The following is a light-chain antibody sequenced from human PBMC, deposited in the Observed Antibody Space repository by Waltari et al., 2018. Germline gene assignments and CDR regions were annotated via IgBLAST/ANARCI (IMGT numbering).Light chain of an antibody. CDR2: RNN. J-gene: IGLJ3*02. V-gene: IGLV10-54*01. CDR3: SAWDSSLSAWV. CDR1: SNNVGHQG. Sequence: QAGLTQPPSVSRGLRQTATLTCTGNSNNVGHQGAAWLQQHQGHPPPLLSYRNNNRPPGISERLSASRSGNTASLTITGLQPEDEADYYCSAWDSSLSAWVLGGGTKLTVL.